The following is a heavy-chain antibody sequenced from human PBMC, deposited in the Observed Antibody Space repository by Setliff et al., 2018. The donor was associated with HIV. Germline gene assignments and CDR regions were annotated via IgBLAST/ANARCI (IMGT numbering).Heavy chain of an antibody. D-gene: IGHD3-9*01. CDR1: GGSISSGGFY. Sequence: SETLSLTCTVTGGSISSGGFYWTWIRQHPGKGLEWIGYIYTSGSTNYNPSLNSRVTISVDTSKNQFSLKLSSVTAADTAVYYCARKGAGYNTYYFDYWGQGALVTVSS. CDR2: IYTSGST. J-gene: IGHJ4*02. V-gene: IGHV4-61*08. CDR3: ARKGAGYNTYYFDY.